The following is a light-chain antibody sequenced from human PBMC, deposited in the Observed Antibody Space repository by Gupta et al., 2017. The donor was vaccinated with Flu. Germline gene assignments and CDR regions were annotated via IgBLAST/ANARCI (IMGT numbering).Light chain of an antibody. Sequence: SYEVTQPPSVSVSPGQTASIPCSGDNLADKYAYWYQQRPGQSPLLVIYEDYKRPSGIPDRFSGSNSGNTATLTISGAQAIDEADYYCQTWDSSTAVVFGGGTKLTVL. CDR1: NLADKY. CDR3: QTWDSSTAVV. J-gene: IGLJ2*01. V-gene: IGLV3-1*01. CDR2: EDY.